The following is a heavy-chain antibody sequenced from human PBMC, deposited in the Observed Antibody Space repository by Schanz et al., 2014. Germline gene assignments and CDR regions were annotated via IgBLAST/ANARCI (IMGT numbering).Heavy chain of an antibody. J-gene: IGHJ4*02. V-gene: IGHV1-18*01. D-gene: IGHD3-3*01. CDR2: ISVYNHNK. CDR1: GYIFINSG. Sequence: QIQLVQSGPEVKKPGATVKVSCKASGYIFINSGISWVRQAPGQGLEWMGWISVYNHNKEYDQKFQGRVTITRDTSTSTVYMELRSLRSDDTAVYYCARSAGRDFWSGYYTRFDYWGQGTLVTVSS. CDR3: ARSAGRDFWSGYYTRFDY.